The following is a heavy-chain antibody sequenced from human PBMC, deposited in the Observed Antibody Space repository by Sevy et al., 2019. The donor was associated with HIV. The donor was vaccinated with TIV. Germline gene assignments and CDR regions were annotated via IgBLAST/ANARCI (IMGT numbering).Heavy chain of an antibody. Sequence: GGSLRLSCAASGFTFDDYAMHWVRQAPGKGLEWVSGISWNSGSIGYADSVKGRFTISRDNAKNSLYLQMNSLRAEDTALYYCAKGKKDTAMVTRMDVWGQGTTVTVSS. CDR2: ISWNSGSI. J-gene: IGHJ6*02. D-gene: IGHD5-18*01. CDR1: GFTFDDYA. CDR3: AKGKKDTAMVTRMDV. V-gene: IGHV3-9*01.